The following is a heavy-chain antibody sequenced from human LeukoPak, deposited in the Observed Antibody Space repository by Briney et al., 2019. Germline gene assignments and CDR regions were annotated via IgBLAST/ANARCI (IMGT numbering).Heavy chain of an antibody. D-gene: IGHD1-1*01. V-gene: IGHV1-18*01. CDR2: ISAYNGNT. CDR1: GYTFTGYG. Sequence: ASVKVSCKASGYTFTGYGISWVRQAPGQGLEWMGWISAYNGNTNYAQKLQGRVTMTTDTSTSTAYMELRSLRSDDTAVYYCARVGYNWNDGIYYYYGMDVWGQGTTVTVSS. CDR3: ARVGYNWNDGIYYYYGMDV. J-gene: IGHJ6*02.